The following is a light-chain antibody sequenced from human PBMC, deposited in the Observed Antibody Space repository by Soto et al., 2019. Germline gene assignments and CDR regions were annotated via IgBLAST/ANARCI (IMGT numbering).Light chain of an antibody. CDR3: QQRSNWPVT. J-gene: IGKJ1*01. V-gene: IGKV3-11*01. CDR2: DAS. CDR1: QSVSSY. Sequence: EIVLTQSPATLSLSPGERATLSCRASQSVSSYLAWYQHKPGQAPRLLMYDASTRATGVPARFSASGSGTDFTLTISSLEPEGFAVYYCQQRSNWPVTFGQGTKVEIK.